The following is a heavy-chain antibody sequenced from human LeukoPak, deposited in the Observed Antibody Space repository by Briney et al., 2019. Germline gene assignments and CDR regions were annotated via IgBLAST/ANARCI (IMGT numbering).Heavy chain of an antibody. D-gene: IGHD3-10*01. J-gene: IGHJ6*02. CDR2: ISVDGSNE. V-gene: IGHV3-30*03. CDR3: ARVLVWFGEGGMDV. CDR1: GFTFSSYG. Sequence: GGSLRLSCAASGFTFSSYGMHWVRQAPGKGLEWVAVISVDGSNEYYADSVKGRFTISRDTAKNTLYLQMNSLRVEDTAVYYCARVLVWFGEGGMDVWGQGTTVTVSS.